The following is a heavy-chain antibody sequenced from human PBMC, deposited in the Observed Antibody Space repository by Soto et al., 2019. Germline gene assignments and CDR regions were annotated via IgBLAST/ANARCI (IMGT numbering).Heavy chain of an antibody. CDR3: VRRVSGNYDY. D-gene: IGHD1-7*01. V-gene: IGHV3-64*01. CDR1: GFTFSSYD. J-gene: IGHJ4*02. CDR2: ISSNGGTT. Sequence: EVQLAESGGGMVQPGGSPRLSCVASGFTFSSYDMHWVRQAPGKGLECVSSISSNGGTTHYGNSVKGRFTISRDNSKNTLYLQMGSLRAEDMAVYYCVRRVSGNYDYWGQGTLVTVSS.